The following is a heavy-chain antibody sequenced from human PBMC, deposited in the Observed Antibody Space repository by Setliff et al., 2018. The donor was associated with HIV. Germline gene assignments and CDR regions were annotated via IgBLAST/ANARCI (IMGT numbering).Heavy chain of an antibody. D-gene: IGHD5-12*01. V-gene: IGHV3-30-3*01. CDR1: GFTFSSYA. CDR3: ARDPVATIPRGFDI. J-gene: IGHJ3*02. Sequence: GGSLRLSCAASGFTFSSYAMSWVRQAPGKGLEWVAIISYDGSKKYYADSVKGRFTISRDSAHNSLYLQMNSLRVDDTAVYYCARDPVATIPRGFDIWGQGTMVTVSS. CDR2: ISYDGSKK.